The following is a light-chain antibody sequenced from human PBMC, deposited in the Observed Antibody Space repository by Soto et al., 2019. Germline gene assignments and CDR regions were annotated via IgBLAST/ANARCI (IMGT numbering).Light chain of an antibody. Sequence: QSALTQPASVSGSPGQSITISCTRTSSDVGDSFHVSWYQQHPGKAPKLLISEVGDRPSGISSRFSGSKSGNTASLTISGLQAEDEDDYYCNSYTRTNTVFGAGTKVTV. CDR1: SSDVGDSFH. V-gene: IGLV2-14*01. J-gene: IGLJ1*01. CDR2: EVG. CDR3: NSYTRTNTV.